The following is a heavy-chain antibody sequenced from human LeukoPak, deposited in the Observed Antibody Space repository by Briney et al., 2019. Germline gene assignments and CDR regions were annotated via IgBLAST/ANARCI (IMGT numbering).Heavy chain of an antibody. D-gene: IGHD6-13*01. CDR3: AKDSSTWGNLAGHFDS. V-gene: IGHV4-30-2*01. CDR2: IYHSGST. CDR1: GGSISSGGYY. Sequence: SETLSLTCTVSGGSISSGGYYWSWIRQPPGKGLEWIGYIYHSGSTYYNPSLKSRVTISVDTSKNQFSLKLSSVTAADTAVYYCAKDSSTWGNLAGHFDSWGQGTLVTVSS. J-gene: IGHJ4*02.